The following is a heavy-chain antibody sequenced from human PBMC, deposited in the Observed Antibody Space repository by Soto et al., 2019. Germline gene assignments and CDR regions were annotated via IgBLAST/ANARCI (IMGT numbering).Heavy chain of an antibody. CDR1: GYSFTRYY. CDR3: ARGGQWDFLSDY. V-gene: IGHV1-18*01. Sequence: ASVKVSCHASGYSFTRYYINWVRQAPGQGLEWMGWISAYNGNTHYEEKLQGRVTLTTDTSTSTAYMELRSLRSDDTAVYFCARGGQWDFLSDYWGQGTLVTVSS. D-gene: IGHD1-26*01. CDR2: ISAYNGNT. J-gene: IGHJ4*02.